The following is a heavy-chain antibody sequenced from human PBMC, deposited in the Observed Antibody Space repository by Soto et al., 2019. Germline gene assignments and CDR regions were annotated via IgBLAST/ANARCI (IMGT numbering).Heavy chain of an antibody. CDR3: ARIGGYHGPLDY. J-gene: IGHJ4*02. Sequence: SETLSLTCSVSGVSISGYFWSWIRQPPGRGLEWIGYTYHRGSTNYSPALKGRAAISLDTSEKQSSVKVSSVTAADTAGYYCARIGGYHGPLDYWGQGTPVTVSS. CDR2: TYHRGST. CDR1: GVSISGYF. D-gene: IGHD3-16*02. V-gene: IGHV4-59*01.